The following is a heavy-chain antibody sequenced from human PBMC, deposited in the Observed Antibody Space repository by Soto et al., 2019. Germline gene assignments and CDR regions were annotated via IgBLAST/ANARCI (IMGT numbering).Heavy chain of an antibody. Sequence: EVQLVESGGGLVQPAGSLRLSCAASGFRFGSYWMNWVRQAPGKGLEWVVNINQAGSDNNYVGSVKGRFTISRDNAKNSLYLQMTSLRAEVTAVYYCARASRSGNTGYALDYWCQGSLVTVSP. CDR2: INQAGSDN. D-gene: IGHD5-12*01. CDR3: ARASRSGNTGYALDY. J-gene: IGHJ4*02. V-gene: IGHV3-7*04. CDR1: GFRFGSYW.